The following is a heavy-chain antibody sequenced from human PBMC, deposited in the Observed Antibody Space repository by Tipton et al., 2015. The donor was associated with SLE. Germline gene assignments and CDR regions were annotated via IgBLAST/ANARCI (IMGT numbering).Heavy chain of an antibody. D-gene: IGHD3-10*01. J-gene: IGHJ3*01. Sequence: LRLSCTVSGGSIRSSSYYWGWIRQPPGKGLEWVGEINHSGITNYNPSLKSRVTISIDTSKNQFSLRLSSVTAADTAVYYCARGSRYYAFDLWGQGTMVTVSS. CDR2: INHSGIT. V-gene: IGHV4-39*07. CDR3: ARGSRYYAFDL. CDR1: GGSIRSSSYY.